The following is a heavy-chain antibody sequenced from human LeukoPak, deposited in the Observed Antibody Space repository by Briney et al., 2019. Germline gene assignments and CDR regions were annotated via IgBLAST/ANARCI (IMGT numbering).Heavy chain of an antibody. CDR3: ARGGHSGYDDFDY. CDR1: GFTFSSYE. J-gene: IGHJ4*02. D-gene: IGHD5-12*01. V-gene: IGHV3-48*03. CDR2: ISSSGSTI. Sequence: GGSLRLSCAASGFTFSSYEMNWVRQAPGKGLEWVSYISSSGSTIYYADSVKGRFTISRDNAKNSLYLQMNSLRAEDTAVYYCARGGHSGYDDFDYWGQGTLVTVPS.